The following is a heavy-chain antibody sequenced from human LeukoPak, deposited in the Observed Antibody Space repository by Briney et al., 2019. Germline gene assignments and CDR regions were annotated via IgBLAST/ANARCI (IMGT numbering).Heavy chain of an antibody. J-gene: IGHJ1*01. Sequence: GGSLRLSCAASGFRFSNYWMTWVRQAPGKGLEWVANIKQDGSEKYYVDSVKGRFTISRDNAKNSLYLQMNSLRAEDTAVYYCARARRPSSYLGFQLWGQGTLVTVSS. CDR1: GFRFSNYW. CDR2: IKQDGSEK. CDR3: ARARRPSSYLGFQL. V-gene: IGHV3-7*01. D-gene: IGHD6-13*01.